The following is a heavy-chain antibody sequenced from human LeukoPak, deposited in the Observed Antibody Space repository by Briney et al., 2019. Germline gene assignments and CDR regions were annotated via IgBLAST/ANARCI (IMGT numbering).Heavy chain of an antibody. D-gene: IGHD6-13*01. CDR3: ARARGAGTGVFDY. V-gene: IGHV3-23*01. CDR1: GXTFSSYA. J-gene: IGHJ4*02. CDR2: ISGSGGST. Sequence: GGSLRLSCAASGXTFSSYAMSWVRQAPGKGLEWVSAISGSGGSTYYADSVKGRFTISRDNSKNTLYLQMNSLRAEDTAVYYCARARGAGTGVFDYWGQGTLVTVSS.